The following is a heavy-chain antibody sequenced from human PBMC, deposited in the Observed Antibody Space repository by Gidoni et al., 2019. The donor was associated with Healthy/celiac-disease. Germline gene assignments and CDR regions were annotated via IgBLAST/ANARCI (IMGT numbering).Heavy chain of an antibody. CDR1: GYTFTSYY. V-gene: IGHV1-46*01. J-gene: IGHJ6*02. CDR3: AREQLWFGELFAFGMDV. D-gene: IGHD3-10*01. Sequence: QVQLVQSGAEVKKPGASVKVSCKASGYTFTSYYMHWVRQAPGQGLEWMGIINPSGGSTSYAQKYQGRVTMTRDTSTSTVYMELSSLRSEDTAVYDWAREQLWFGELFAFGMDVWGQGTTVTVSS. CDR2: INPSGGST.